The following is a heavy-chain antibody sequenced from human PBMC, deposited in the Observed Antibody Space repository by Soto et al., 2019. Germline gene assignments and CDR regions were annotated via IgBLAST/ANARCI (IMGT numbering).Heavy chain of an antibody. CDR3: ARLSCSSTSCPFDY. V-gene: IGHV5-51*01. CDR1: GYSFTSYW. D-gene: IGHD2-2*01. CDR2: IYPGDSDT. Sequence: GGSLRLSCKGSGYSFTSYWIGWVRQMPGKGLEWMGIIYPGDSDTRYSPSFQGQVTISADKSISTAYLQWSSLKASDTAMYYCARLSCSSTSCPFDYWGQGTLVTVSS. J-gene: IGHJ4*02.